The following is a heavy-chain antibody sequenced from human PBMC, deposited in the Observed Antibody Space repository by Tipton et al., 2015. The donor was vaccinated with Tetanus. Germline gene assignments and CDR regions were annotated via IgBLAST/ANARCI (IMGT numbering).Heavy chain of an antibody. V-gene: IGHV4-39*07. D-gene: IGHD4-23*01. CDR3: ARCPYGGVSDTLYY. CDR2: IYYSGNT. J-gene: IGHJ4*02. CDR1: GDSISSTSYH. Sequence: LRLSCTVSGDSISSTSYHWGWIRQPPGKGLEWIGSIYYSGNTYYNPTLKSRVTISIDTSKKQFSLNLSPVTAADTAVYFCARCPYGGVSDTLYYWGQGILVTVSS.